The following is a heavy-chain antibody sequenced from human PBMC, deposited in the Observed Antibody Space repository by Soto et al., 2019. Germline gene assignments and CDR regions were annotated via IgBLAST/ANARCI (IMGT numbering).Heavy chain of an antibody. J-gene: IGHJ6*02. CDR1: GFTFSSYA. V-gene: IGHV3-30-3*01. CDR2: ISYDGSNK. CDR3: ARDSNDGSSGWYYYGMDV. Sequence: GGSLRLSCAASGFTFSSYAMHWVRQAPGKGLEWVAVISYDGSNKYYADSVKGRFTISRDNSKNTLYLQMNSLRAEDTAVYYCARDSNDGSSGWYYYGMDVWGQGTTVTVSS. D-gene: IGHD6-19*01.